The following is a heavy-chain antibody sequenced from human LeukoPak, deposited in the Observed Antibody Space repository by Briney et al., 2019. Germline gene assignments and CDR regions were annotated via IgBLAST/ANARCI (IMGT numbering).Heavy chain of an antibody. Sequence: SETLSLTCAVSGGSISSSNWWTWVRRPPGKGLEWIGEIYHSGSTNYNPSLKSRVTISVDTSKNQFSLKLSSVTAADTAVYYCASVITIFGGPSVDAFDIWGQGTMVTVSS. V-gene: IGHV4-4*02. CDR1: GGSISSSNW. J-gene: IGHJ3*02. CDR3: ASVITIFGGPSVDAFDI. D-gene: IGHD3-3*01. CDR2: IYHSGST.